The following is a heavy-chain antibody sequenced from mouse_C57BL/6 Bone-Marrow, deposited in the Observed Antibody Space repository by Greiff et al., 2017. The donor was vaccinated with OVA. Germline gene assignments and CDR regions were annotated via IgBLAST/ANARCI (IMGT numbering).Heavy chain of an antibody. CDR3: GRWVRRGYAMDY. D-gene: IGHD2-14*01. J-gene: IGHJ4*01. CDR2: IDPNSGGT. Sequence: QVQLKQPGAELVKPGASVKLSCKASGYTFTSYWMHWVKQRPGRGLEWIGRIDPNSGGTKYNEKFKSKATLTVDKPSSTAYMHRSSLTSEDAAVYYCGRWVRRGYAMDYWGQGTSVTVSS. V-gene: IGHV1-72*01. CDR1: GYTFTSYW.